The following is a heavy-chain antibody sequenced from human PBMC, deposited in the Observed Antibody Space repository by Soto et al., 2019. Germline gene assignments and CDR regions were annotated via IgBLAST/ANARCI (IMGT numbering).Heavy chain of an antibody. V-gene: IGHV4-4*02. J-gene: IGHJ6*02. Sequence: ASETLSLTCAVSGGSISSSYWWSWVRQPPGKGLEWIGEIYHSGSTHYNPSLKSRVTISVDKSKNQLSLKLSSVTAADTAVYYCARGGPYSSSSGVVYYYYYGMDVWGQGTTVTVSS. D-gene: IGHD6-6*01. CDR1: GGSISSSYW. CDR2: IYHSGST. CDR3: ARGGPYSSSSGVVYYYYYGMDV.